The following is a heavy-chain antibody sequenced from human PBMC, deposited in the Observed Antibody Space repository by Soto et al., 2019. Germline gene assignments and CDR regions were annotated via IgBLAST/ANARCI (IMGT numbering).Heavy chain of an antibody. CDR2: IYYSGST. CDR1: GGSVSSGSYY. Sequence: HVQLQESGPGLVKPSETLSLTCTVSGGSVSSGSYYWSWIRQPPGKGLEWIGYIYYSGSTNYNPSLKSRVTISVDTSKNQFSLKLSSVTAADTAVYYCARESDYYDSSGYWYYFDYWGQGTLVTVSS. D-gene: IGHD3-22*01. J-gene: IGHJ4*02. CDR3: ARESDYYDSSGYWYYFDY. V-gene: IGHV4-61*01.